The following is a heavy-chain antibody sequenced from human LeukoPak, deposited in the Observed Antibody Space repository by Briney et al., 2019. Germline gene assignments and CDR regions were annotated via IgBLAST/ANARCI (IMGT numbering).Heavy chain of an antibody. Sequence: SETLSLTCTVSGGSISSSSYYWGWIRQPPGKGLEWIGSIYYSGSTYYNPSLKSRVTISVDTSKNQFSLKLSSVTAADTAVYYCASYSGSYFGLFFYGMDVWGQGTTVTVSS. CDR3: ASYSGSYFGLFFYGMDV. J-gene: IGHJ6*02. CDR1: GGSISSSSYY. V-gene: IGHV4-39*07. D-gene: IGHD1-26*01. CDR2: IYYSGST.